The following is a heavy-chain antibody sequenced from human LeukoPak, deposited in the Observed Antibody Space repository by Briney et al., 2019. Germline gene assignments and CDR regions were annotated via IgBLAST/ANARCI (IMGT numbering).Heavy chain of an antibody. CDR2: IYTSGST. V-gene: IGHV4-4*07. CDR3: ARAPQRSYQHNWFDP. D-gene: IGHD2-21*01. CDR1: GGPISIYY. J-gene: IGHJ5*02. Sequence: SETLSLTCTVSGGPISIYYWSWIRQPAGKGLEWIGHIYTSGSTNYNPSLKSRVTISVDTSKNQFSLKLSSVTAADTAVYYCARAPQRSYQHNWFDPWGQGTLVTVSS.